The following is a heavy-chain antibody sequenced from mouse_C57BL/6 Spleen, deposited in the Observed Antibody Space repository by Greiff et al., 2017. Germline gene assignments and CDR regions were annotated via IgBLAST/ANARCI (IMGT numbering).Heavy chain of an antibody. J-gene: IGHJ3*01. CDR3: LLTGTRAWFAY. V-gene: IGHV1-26*01. D-gene: IGHD4-1*01. CDR2: INPNNGGT. Sequence: VQLQQSGPELVKPGASVKISCKASGYTFTDYYMNWVKQSHGKSLEWIGDINPNNGGTSYNQKFKGKATLTVDKSSSTAYMELRSLTSEDSAVYYCLLTGTRAWFAYWGQGTLVTVSA. CDR1: GYTFTDYY.